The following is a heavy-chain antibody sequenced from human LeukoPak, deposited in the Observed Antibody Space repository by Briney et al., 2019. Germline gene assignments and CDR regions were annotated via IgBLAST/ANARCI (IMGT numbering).Heavy chain of an antibody. CDR1: GFTFSSYG. D-gene: IGHD2-2*01. J-gene: IGHJ6*02. Sequence: PGGSLRLSCAASGFTFSSYGMHWVRQAPGKGLEWVAFIRYDGSNKYYADSVKGRFTISRDNSKNTLYLQMNSLRAEDTAVYYCARELGPAAMEYGMDVWGQGTTVTVSS. CDR2: IRYDGSNK. CDR3: ARELGPAAMEYGMDV. V-gene: IGHV3-30*02.